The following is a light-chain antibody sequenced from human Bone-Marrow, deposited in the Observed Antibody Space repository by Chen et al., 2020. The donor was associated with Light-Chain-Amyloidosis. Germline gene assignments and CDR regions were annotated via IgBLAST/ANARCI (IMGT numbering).Light chain of an antibody. Sequence: YVLTQPSSVSVAPGQTAPIACGGNNLGSISVHWYQQTPGQAPLLGVYDDSDRPSGIPERFSGSNTGNTATLTISRVETGDEADYYGQVWDRSSDRPVFGGGTKLTVL. CDR3: QVWDRSSDRPV. CDR2: DDS. V-gene: IGLV3-21*02. CDR1: NLGSIS. J-gene: IGLJ3*02.